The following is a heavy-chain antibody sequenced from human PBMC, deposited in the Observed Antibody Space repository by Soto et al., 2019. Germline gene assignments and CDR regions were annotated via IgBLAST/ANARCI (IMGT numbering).Heavy chain of an antibody. D-gene: IGHD3-10*01. J-gene: IGHJ5*02. CDR3: ARSYGSGDYYNNWFDP. CDR2: TYHGGSA. CDR1: GASISSYY. Sequence: SETLSLTCTVSGASISSYYWSWIRQPPGKGLEWIGYTYHGGSANQNPSLKSRVTISVDTSNNQFSLKVSSVTAADTAVYYCARSYGSGDYYNNWFDPWGQGTLVTVSS. V-gene: IGHV4-59*12.